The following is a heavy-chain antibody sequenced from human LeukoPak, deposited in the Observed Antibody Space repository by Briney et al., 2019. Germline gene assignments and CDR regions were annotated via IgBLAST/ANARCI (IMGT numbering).Heavy chain of an antibody. D-gene: IGHD3-10*01. V-gene: IGHV3-21*01. J-gene: IGHJ6*04. CDR2: ISSSSSYI. Sequence: GGSLRLSCAASGFTFSSYSMNWVRQAPGKGLEWVSSISSSSSYIYSADSVKGRFTISRDNAKNSLYLQMNSLRAEDTAVYYCASQNYGSGTLPDVWGKGTTVTVSS. CDR1: GFTFSSYS. CDR3: ASQNYGSGTLPDV.